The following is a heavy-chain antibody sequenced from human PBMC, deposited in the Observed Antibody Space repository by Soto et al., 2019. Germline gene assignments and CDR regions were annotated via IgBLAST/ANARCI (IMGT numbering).Heavy chain of an antibody. V-gene: IGHV4-59*08. CDR1: GGSISSYY. D-gene: IGHD6-6*01. Sequence: PSETLSLTCTVSGGSISSYYWSWIRQPPGKGLEWIGYIYYSGSTNYNPSLKSRVTISVDTSKNQFSLKLSSVTAADTAVYYCARHRRGASIAAPGFNWFDPWGQGTLVTVSS. J-gene: IGHJ5*02. CDR2: IYYSGST. CDR3: ARHRRGASIAAPGFNWFDP.